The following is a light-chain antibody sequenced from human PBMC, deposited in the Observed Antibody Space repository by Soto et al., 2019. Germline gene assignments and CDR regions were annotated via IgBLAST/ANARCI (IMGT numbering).Light chain of an antibody. CDR1: KNDIGVYDF. CDR2: EVV. Sequence: QSVLTQPPSASGSPGQSVTISCTGTKNDIGVYDFVSWYQHHPGKAPRLIIYEVVQRPSGVPDRFSGSKSGNTASLTVSGLQAADEDDYFCKSSAGSNTYVFGSGTKLTVL. CDR3: KSSAGSNTYV. V-gene: IGLV2-8*01. J-gene: IGLJ1*01.